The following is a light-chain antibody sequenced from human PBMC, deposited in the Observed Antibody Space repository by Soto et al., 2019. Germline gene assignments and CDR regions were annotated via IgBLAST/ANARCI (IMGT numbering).Light chain of an antibody. CDR1: QSVSSSY. V-gene: IGKV3-20*01. J-gene: IGKJ1*01. Sequence: EIVLTQSPGTLSLAPGERATLSCRASQSVSSSYLAWYQKKPGQATRLLIYGASSRSNGIPDRFSGSGSGTDFTLTISRLEPEDFAVDYCQQYGSSLTWTFGQGTKVEIK. CDR2: GAS. CDR3: QQYGSSLTWT.